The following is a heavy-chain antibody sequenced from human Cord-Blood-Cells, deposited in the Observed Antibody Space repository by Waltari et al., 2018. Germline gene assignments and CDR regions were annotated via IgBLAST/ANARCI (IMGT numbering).Heavy chain of an antibody. CDR2: IKQDGSEK. CDR1: GFPFSSYW. J-gene: IGHJ6*02. V-gene: IGHV3-7*01. Sequence: EVQLVESGGGLVQPGGSLRLSCAASGFPFSSYWMSWVRQAPGKGLEWVANIKQDGSEKYYVDSVKGRFTISRDNAKNSLYLQMNSLRAEDTAVYYCAATRHYDFWSGHPYYYYGMDVWGQGTTVTVSS. CDR3: AATRHYDFWSGHPYYYYGMDV. D-gene: IGHD3-3*01.